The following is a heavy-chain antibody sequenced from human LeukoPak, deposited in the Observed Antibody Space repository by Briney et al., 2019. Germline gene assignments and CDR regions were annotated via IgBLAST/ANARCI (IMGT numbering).Heavy chain of an antibody. J-gene: IGHJ4*02. D-gene: IGHD3-22*01. CDR1: GFTFSSYG. Sequence: PGGSLRLSCAAAGFTFSSYGMSWVRQAPGKGLEWVSAISGSGGSTYYADSVKGRFTISRDNSKNTLYLQMNSLRAEGTAVYYCAKDLYYYDSSGPFDYWGQGTLVTVSS. V-gene: IGHV3-23*01. CDR3: AKDLYYYDSSGPFDY. CDR2: ISGSGGST.